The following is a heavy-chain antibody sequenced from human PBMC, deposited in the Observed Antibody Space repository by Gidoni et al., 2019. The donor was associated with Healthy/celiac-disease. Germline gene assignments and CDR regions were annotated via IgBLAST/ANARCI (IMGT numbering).Heavy chain of an antibody. J-gene: IGHJ4*02. CDR2: INHSGST. Sequence: QVQLQQWGAGLLKPSETLSLTCAVYGGSFSGYYWSWIRQPPGKGLEWSGEINHSGSTNYTPSLKSRVTISVDTSKNQFSLKLSSVTAADTAVYYCARGHFFGYSSGHHDYWGQGTLVTVSS. CDR3: ARGHFFGYSSGHHDY. CDR1: GGSFSGYY. V-gene: IGHV4-34*01. D-gene: IGHD6-19*01.